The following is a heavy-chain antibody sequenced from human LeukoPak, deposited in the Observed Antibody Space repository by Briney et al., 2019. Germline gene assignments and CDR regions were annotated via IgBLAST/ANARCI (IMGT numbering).Heavy chain of an antibody. CDR1: GGSFSSSSYY. CDR2: IYYGGST. J-gene: IGHJ3*02. D-gene: IGHD5-12*01. CDR3: ARRGATEDAFDI. Sequence: SETLSLTCTVSGGSFSSSSYYWGWIRQPPGKGLEWIGSIYYGGSTYYNASLKSRVTISVDMSKNQFSLKLSSVTAADTAVYYCARRGATEDAFDIWGQGTMVTVSS. V-gene: IGHV4-39*01.